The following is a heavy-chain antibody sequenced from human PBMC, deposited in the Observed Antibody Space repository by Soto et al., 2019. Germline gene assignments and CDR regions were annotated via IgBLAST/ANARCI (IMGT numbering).Heavy chain of an antibody. CDR3: VKERQQLVFYYYYYGMDV. CDR2: ISSNGGST. V-gene: IGHV3-64D*08. J-gene: IGHJ6*02. Sequence: PGGSLRLSCSASGFTFSSYAMHWVRQDPGKGLEYVSAISSNGGSTYYADSVKGRFTISRDNSKNTLYLQMSSLRAEDTAVYYCVKERQQLVFYYYYYGMDVWGQGTTVTVSS. CDR1: GFTFSSYA. D-gene: IGHD6-13*01.